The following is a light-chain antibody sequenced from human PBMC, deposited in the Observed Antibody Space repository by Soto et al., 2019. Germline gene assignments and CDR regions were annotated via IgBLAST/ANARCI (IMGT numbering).Light chain of an antibody. CDR3: QQYHNLWT. CDR2: GAS. J-gene: IGKJ1*01. Sequence: EIVLTQSPATLSVSPGERVTLSCRASQSVDINLAWYQQKPGQAPRLLIYGASSRATGIPDRFSGSGSGTDFTLTISRLEPEDFALYYCQQYHNLWTFGQGTKVDIK. CDR1: QSVDIN. V-gene: IGKV3D-15*01.